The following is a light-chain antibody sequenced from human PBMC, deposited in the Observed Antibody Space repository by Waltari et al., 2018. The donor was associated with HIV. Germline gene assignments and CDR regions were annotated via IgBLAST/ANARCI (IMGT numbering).Light chain of an antibody. CDR2: NNA. V-gene: IGLV1-47*02. J-gene: IGLJ3*02. Sequence: QSVLTQPPSMSRPPGQRVFIFCSGSRSNIGNNFVSWFQQVSGTAPKLIIYNNAQRPSWVPDRISAAKSGSSASLAITGLQSDDEAVYFCASRDDNLSHWVFGGGTKLTV. CDR3: ASRDDNLSHWV. CDR1: RSNIGNNF.